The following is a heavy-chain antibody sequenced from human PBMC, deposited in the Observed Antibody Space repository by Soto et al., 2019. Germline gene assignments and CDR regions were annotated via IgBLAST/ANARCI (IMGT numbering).Heavy chain of an antibody. J-gene: IGHJ6*02. D-gene: IGHD3-22*01. CDR1: GGSISSYY. Sequence: SETLSLTCTVSGGSISSYYWSWIRQPPGKGLEWIGYIYYSGSTNYNPSLKSRVTISVDTSKNQFSLKLSSVTAADTAVYYCARVRRVGYYDSSGCYDYYGMEVWGQGTTVTVSS. CDR3: ARVRRVGYYDSSGCYDYYGMEV. CDR2: IYYSGST. V-gene: IGHV4-59*01.